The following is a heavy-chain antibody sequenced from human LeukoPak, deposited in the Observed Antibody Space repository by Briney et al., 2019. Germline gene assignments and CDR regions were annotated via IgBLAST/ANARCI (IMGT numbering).Heavy chain of an antibody. Sequence: QPGRSLRLSCAASGFTFDDYAMNWVRQAPGGGLEWVSGISWNSGIIGYADSVKGRFTISRDNAKNSLFVQMNSLRAEHTSLYYCARENTAFLTGGAFDIWGQGTMVTVSS. D-gene: IGHD2/OR15-2a*01. CDR1: GFTFDDYA. V-gene: IGHV3-9*01. CDR3: ARENTAFLTGGAFDI. CDR2: ISWNSGII. J-gene: IGHJ3*02.